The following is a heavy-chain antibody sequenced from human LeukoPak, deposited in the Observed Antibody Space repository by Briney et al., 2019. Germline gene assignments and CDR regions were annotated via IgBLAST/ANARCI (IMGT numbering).Heavy chain of an antibody. Sequence: ASVKVSCKVSGYTLTELSMHWVRQAPGKGLEWMGGFDPEDGETIYAQKFQGRVTMTEDTSTDTAYMELSSLRSEDTAVYYCATTYSSGWYEDAFDIWGQGTMVTVSS. CDR2: FDPEDGET. CDR1: GYTLTELS. CDR3: ATTYSSGWYEDAFDI. J-gene: IGHJ3*02. D-gene: IGHD6-19*01. V-gene: IGHV1-24*01.